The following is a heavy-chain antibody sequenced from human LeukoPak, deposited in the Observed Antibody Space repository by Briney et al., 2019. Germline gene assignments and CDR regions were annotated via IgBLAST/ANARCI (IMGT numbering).Heavy chain of an antibody. Sequence: GGSLRLSCAASGFTFSSYSMNWVRQAPGKGLEWVSSISSTSGYIYYADSVKGRFTISRDNAKNSLYLQMNSLRAEDTAVYYCARAPLKRAFDIWGQGTMVTVSS. V-gene: IGHV3-21*01. CDR1: GFTFSSYS. J-gene: IGHJ3*02. CDR2: ISSTSGYI. CDR3: ARAPLKRAFDI.